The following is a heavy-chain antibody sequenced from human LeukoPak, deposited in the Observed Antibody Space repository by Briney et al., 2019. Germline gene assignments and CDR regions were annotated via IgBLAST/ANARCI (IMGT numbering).Heavy chain of an antibody. J-gene: IGHJ4*02. CDR3: ARGYYDSGGYYTEFAN. CDR1: GGSISSSY. V-gene: IGHV4-4*07. CDR2: IYGSGST. D-gene: IGHD3-22*01. Sequence: SLTLSLTCTVSGGSISSSYWSWLRQPAGKGLEWIGRIYGSGSTDYNPSLRSRITMSGDASRNKFSLKVTSVTAADTAVYFCARGYYDSGGYYTEFANWGQGTLVTVSS.